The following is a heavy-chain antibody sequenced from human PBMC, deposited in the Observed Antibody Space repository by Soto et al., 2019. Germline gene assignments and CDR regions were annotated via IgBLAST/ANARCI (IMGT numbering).Heavy chain of an antibody. CDR3: ARDGGVTTTFKNGFDP. V-gene: IGHV1-18*01. CDR2: ISAYNGNT. CDR1: GYTFTSYG. Sequence: GASVKVSCNASGYTFTSYGISWVRQAPGQGLEWMGWISAYNGNTNYAQKLQGRVTMTTDTSTSTAYMELRSLRSDDTAVYYCARDGGVTTTFKNGFDPWGQGTLVTVSS. J-gene: IGHJ5*02. D-gene: IGHD5-12*01.